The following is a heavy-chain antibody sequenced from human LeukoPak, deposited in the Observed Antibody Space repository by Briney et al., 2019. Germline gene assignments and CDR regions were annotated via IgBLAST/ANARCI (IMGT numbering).Heavy chain of an antibody. Sequence: PGGSLRLSCAASGYTFSSYAMSWVRQAPGKGLEWVSVIYSGGTTYYADSVKGRFAISRDNSKNTLYLQMNSLRAEDTAVYYCASDDDYGRTLDYWGQGTLVTVSS. D-gene: IGHD4-17*01. V-gene: IGHV3-66*01. CDR1: GYTFSSYA. J-gene: IGHJ4*02. CDR2: IYSGGTT. CDR3: ASDDDYGRTLDY.